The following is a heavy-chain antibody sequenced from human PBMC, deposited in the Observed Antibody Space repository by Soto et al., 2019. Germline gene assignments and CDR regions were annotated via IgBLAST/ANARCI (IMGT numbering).Heavy chain of an antibody. D-gene: IGHD4-17*01. CDR2: IIPIFGTA. CDR1: GGTFSSYA. CDR3: ARAPVYGDSHYYGMDV. J-gene: IGHJ6*02. V-gene: IGHV1-69*13. Sequence: GASVKVSCKASGGTFSSYAISWVRQAPGQGLEWMGGIIPIFGTANYAQKFQGRVTITADESTSTAYMELSSLRSEDTAVYYCARAPVYGDSHYYGMDVWGQGTTVTVSS.